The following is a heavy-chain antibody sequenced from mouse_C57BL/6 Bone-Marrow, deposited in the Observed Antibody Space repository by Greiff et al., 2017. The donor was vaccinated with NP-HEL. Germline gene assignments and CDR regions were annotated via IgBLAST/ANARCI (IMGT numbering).Heavy chain of an antibody. CDR2: ISDGGSYT. Sequence: EVQGVESGGGLVKPGGSLKLSCAASGFTFSSYAMSWVRQTPEKRLEWVATISDGGSYTYYPDNVKGRFTISRDNAKNNLYLQMSHLKSEDTAMYYCARESLYYYAMDYWGQGTSVTVSS. J-gene: IGHJ4*01. V-gene: IGHV5-4*01. CDR3: ARESLYYYAMDY. D-gene: IGHD2-3*01. CDR1: GFTFSSYA.